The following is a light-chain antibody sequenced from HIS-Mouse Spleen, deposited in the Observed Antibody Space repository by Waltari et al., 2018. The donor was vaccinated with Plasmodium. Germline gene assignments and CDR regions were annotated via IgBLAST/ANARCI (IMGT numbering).Light chain of an antibody. CDR1: QSISSY. V-gene: IGKV1-39*01. CDR3: QQNYNTWT. Sequence: DIQMTQSPSSLSASVGDSVPITCRASQSISSYLNWYQQKPGKAPKLLIYAASSLQSGVPSRFSGSGSGTDFTLTISSLQPEDFATYYCQQNYNTWTFGQGTKVEIK. CDR2: AAS. J-gene: IGKJ1*01.